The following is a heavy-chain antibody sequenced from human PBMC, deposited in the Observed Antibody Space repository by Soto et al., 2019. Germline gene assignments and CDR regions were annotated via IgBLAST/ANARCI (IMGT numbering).Heavy chain of an antibody. V-gene: IGHV3-7*04. D-gene: IGHD3-10*01. Sequence: GGSLRLSCAASGFAFSSYGMHWVRQAPGKGLEWVANIKQDGSEKYYVDSVKGRFTISRDNAKNSLYLQMNSLRAEDTAVYYSARLGETDLFDYWGQGTLVTVSS. CDR1: GFAFSSYG. CDR3: ARLGETDLFDY. J-gene: IGHJ4*02. CDR2: IKQDGSEK.